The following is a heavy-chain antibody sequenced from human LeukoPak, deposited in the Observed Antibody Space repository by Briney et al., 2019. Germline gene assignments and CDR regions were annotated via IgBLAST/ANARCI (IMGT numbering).Heavy chain of an antibody. D-gene: IGHD5-18*01. CDR2: INHSGST. CDR1: GGSFSGYY. Sequence: SETLSLTCAVYGGSFSGYYWSWIRQPPGKGLEWIGEINHSGSTNYNPSLKSRVTIPVDTSKHQFSLKLRSVSAADTAVYYCARVVEGPQWPWIQLSHYYYYYMDVWGKGTTVTVSS. V-gene: IGHV4-34*01. CDR3: ARVVEGPQWPWIQLSHYYYYYMDV. J-gene: IGHJ6*03.